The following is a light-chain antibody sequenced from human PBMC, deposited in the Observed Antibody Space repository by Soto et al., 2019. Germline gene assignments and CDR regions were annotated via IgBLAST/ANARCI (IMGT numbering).Light chain of an antibody. CDR3: QSYDSSLSGGV. CDR2: GNS. V-gene: IGLV1-40*01. J-gene: IGLJ1*01. CDR1: SSNIGAGYD. Sequence: QSVLTQPPSVSGAPGQRVTISCTGSSSNIGAGYDVHWYQQLPGTAPKLLICGNSNRPSGVPDRFSGSKSGTSASLAITGLQAEDEADYYCQSYDSSLSGGVFGTGTKLTVL.